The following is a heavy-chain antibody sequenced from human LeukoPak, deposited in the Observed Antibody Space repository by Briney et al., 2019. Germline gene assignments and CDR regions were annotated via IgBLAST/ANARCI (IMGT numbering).Heavy chain of an antibody. CDR3: ASSGWELDL. CDR1: GGSISNYY. Sequence: SETLSLTCTVSGGSISNYYWTWIRQPAGKGLEWIGRIYTNGNTIYNPSLRSRVTMSVDTSKNQFSLKLTSVTAADTAVYYCASSGWELDLWGQGTMVTVSS. CDR2: IYTNGNT. D-gene: IGHD1-26*01. V-gene: IGHV4-4*07. J-gene: IGHJ3*01.